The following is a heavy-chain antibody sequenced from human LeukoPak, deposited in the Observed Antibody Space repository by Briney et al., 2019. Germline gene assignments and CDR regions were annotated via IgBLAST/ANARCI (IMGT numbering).Heavy chain of an antibody. J-gene: IGHJ6*03. CDR1: GGSISSYY. CDR3: ARGLPKLWFGGLLSLYMDV. Sequence: PSETLSLTCTVSGGSISSYYWSWIRQPAGKGLEWIGRIYTSGSTNYNPSLKSRVTMSVDMSKNQFSLKLSSVTAADTAVYYCARGLPKLWFGGLLSLYMDVWGKGTTVTVSS. CDR2: IYTSGST. V-gene: IGHV4-4*07. D-gene: IGHD3-10*01.